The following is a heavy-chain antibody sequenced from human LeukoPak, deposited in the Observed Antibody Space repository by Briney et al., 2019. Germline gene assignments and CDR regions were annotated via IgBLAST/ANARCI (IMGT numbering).Heavy chain of an antibody. D-gene: IGHD2-15*01. CDR3: ARHCSGGSCSAAGWFDP. CDR1: GGSFSGYY. Sequence: SETLSLTCAVYGGSFSGYYWSWIRQPPGKGLEWIGEINHSGSTNYNPSLKSRVTISVDTSKNQFSLKLSSVTAADTAVYYCARHCSGGSCSAAGWFDPWGQGTLVTVSS. CDR2: INHSGST. V-gene: IGHV4-34*01. J-gene: IGHJ5*02.